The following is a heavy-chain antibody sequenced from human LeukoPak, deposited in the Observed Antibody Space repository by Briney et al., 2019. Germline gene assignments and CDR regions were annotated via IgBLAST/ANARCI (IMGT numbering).Heavy chain of an antibody. CDR2: ISAYNGNT. CDR1: GYTFTSYG. Sequence: EASVKVSCKASGYTFTSYGISWVRQAPGQGLEWMGWISAYNGNTNYAQKLQGRVTMTTDTSTSTAYMELSRLRSDDTAVYYCARGLGTYDSSELTWPMISFWGQGTLVTVSS. J-gene: IGHJ4*02. V-gene: IGHV1-18*01. CDR3: ARGLGTYDSSELTWPMISF. D-gene: IGHD3-22*01.